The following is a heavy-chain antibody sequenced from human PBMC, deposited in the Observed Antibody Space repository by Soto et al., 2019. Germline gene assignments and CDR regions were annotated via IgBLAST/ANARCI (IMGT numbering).Heavy chain of an antibody. Sequence: KPSETLSLTCTVSGGSIFSHYSGWIRHPPGKGLEYIGYIYYSGSTNYNPSLKSRVTISVDMSREQFSLKLTSVTAADKAVYYRERGTNLGGSTFDIWGQGTSVTVSS. CDR1: GGSIFSHY. V-gene: IGHV4-59*11. CDR3: ERGTNLGGSTFDI. CDR2: IYYSGST. D-gene: IGHD3-16*01. J-gene: IGHJ3*02.